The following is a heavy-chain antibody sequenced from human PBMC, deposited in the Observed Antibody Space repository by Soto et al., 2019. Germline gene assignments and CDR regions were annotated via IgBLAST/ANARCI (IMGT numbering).Heavy chain of an antibody. Sequence: QVQLVQSGAEVKKPGASVQVSCKASGYMFTSYAISWVRQAPGQGLEWMGWISAYNGNTNYAQKLQGRVTMTTDKSSSTCFMELRRRESDDTAVYYSARDLPPSDYWGQGTLVTVSS. J-gene: IGHJ4*02. V-gene: IGHV1-18*01. CDR2: ISAYNGNT. CDR3: ARDLPPSDY. D-gene: IGHD2-2*01. CDR1: GYMFTSYA.